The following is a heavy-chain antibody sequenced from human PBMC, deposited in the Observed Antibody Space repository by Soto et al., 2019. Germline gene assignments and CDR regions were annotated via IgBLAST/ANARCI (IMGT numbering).Heavy chain of an antibody. CDR1: GGSISSSSYY. CDR3: ARHIRSSGWPSYYYYGMDV. D-gene: IGHD6-19*01. Sequence: SETLSLTCTVSGGSISSSSYYWGWIRQPPGKGLEWIGSIYYSGSTYYNPSLKSRVTISVDTSKNQFSLKLSSVTAADTAVYYCARHIRSSGWPSYYYYGMDVWGQGTTVTVSS. J-gene: IGHJ6*02. CDR2: IYYSGST. V-gene: IGHV4-39*01.